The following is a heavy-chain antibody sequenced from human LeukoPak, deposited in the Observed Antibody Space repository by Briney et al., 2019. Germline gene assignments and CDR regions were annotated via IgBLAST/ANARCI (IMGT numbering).Heavy chain of an antibody. Sequence: SETLSLTCTVSGGSVISSDYHWGWVRQPPGKGLEWIGTISYSGNTDYNPSLRSRVTISVDTSKNQFSLKLSPVTAADTAVYYCARSYLGGWYYFDYWGQGTLVTVSS. J-gene: IGHJ4*02. CDR3: ARSYLGGWYYFDY. V-gene: IGHV4-39*01. CDR2: ISYSGNT. D-gene: IGHD6-19*01. CDR1: GGSVISSDYH.